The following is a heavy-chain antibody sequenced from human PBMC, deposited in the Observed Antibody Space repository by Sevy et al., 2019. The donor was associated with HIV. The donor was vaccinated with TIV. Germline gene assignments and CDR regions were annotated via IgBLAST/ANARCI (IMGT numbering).Heavy chain of an antibody. CDR1: GGTFRNCA. CDR2: IIPIFGLV. D-gene: IGHD6-13*01. Sequence: ASVKVSCKASGGTFRNCAFGWVRQAPGQGLEWMGWIIPIFGLVNYAQNFQGRVTITADESTSTTYMELSSLRSEDTALYYCASVILSVSGIALPFDSWGQGTLVTVSS. CDR3: ASVILSVSGIALPFDS. J-gene: IGHJ4*02. V-gene: IGHV1-69*13.